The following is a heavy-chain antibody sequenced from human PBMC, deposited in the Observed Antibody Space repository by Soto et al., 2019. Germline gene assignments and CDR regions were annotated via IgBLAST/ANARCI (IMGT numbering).Heavy chain of an antibody. V-gene: IGHV1-18*01. Sequence: QVQLVQSGAEVKKPGASVKVSCKASGYTFTSYGITWVRQAPGQGLEWRGWISTYNGNTNYAHNLQGRISLTTDTSTSTVYMELRSLTSDDTAVYYCARWGWLSFRPYYYYYGMDVWGQGTTVTVSS. CDR3: ARWGWLSFRPYYYYYGMDV. CDR2: ISTYNGNT. J-gene: IGHJ6*02. CDR1: GYTFTSYG. D-gene: IGHD6-19*01.